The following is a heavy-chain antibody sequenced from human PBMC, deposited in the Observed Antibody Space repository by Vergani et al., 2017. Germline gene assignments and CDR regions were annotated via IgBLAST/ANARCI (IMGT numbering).Heavy chain of an antibody. J-gene: IGHJ6*02. Sequence: LEESGGGSVQPGGSLRLSCAASGFKFSDHYMSWIRQAPGKGLEWVSHISPGASTVSYTDSVTGRFTVSRDNDNNSLTLDMTTLRVEDTAVYYCAKKPRISTTHHYYAMDVISQETTVTVSS. D-gene: IGHD1-1*01. CDR3: AKKPRISTTHHYYAMDV. V-gene: IGHV3-11*04. CDR1: GFKFSDHY. CDR2: ISPGASTV.